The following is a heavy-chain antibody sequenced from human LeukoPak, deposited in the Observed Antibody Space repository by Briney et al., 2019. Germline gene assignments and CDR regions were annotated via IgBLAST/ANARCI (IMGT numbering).Heavy chain of an antibody. Sequence: PGGSLRLSCAASGFTFSSYWMSWVRQAPGKGLEWVSAISGSGGSTYYADSVKGRFTISRDNSKNTLYLQMNSLRAEDTAVYYCAKDINYYGSGSYFCWGQGTLVTVSS. V-gene: IGHV3-23*01. CDR1: GFTFSSYW. J-gene: IGHJ4*02. D-gene: IGHD3-10*01. CDR3: AKDINYYGSGSYFC. CDR2: ISGSGGST.